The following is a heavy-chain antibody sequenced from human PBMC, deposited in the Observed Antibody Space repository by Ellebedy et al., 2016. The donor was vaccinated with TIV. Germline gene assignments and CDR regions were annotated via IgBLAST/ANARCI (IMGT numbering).Heavy chain of an antibody. Sequence: GGSLRLSCAASGFTFSSDAMHWVRQAPGKGLEWVAVISHDGSNKYSSDSVKGRFTISRDNSTNPLYLQMNSLRVEDTAVYYCARWPSGDAPLDYWGQGTLVTASS. V-gene: IGHV3-30-3*01. D-gene: IGHD4-17*01. CDR1: GFTFSSDA. CDR3: ARWPSGDAPLDY. CDR2: ISHDGSNK. J-gene: IGHJ4*02.